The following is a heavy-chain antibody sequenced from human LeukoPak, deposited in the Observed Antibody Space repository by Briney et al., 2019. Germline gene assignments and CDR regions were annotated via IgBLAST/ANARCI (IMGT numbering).Heavy chain of an antibody. D-gene: IGHD1-1*01. CDR3: ARSRAAWKHYSYHYMDV. J-gene: IGHJ6*03. V-gene: IGHV1-8*03. CDR1: GYTFDTYD. CDR2: MNPKSGHT. Sequence: ASVKVSCKASGYTFDTYDINWVRQAPGQGLEWMAWMNPKSGHTGFAQGFQDRVTLTGDNSVTTAFMELSSLRSDDTAVYFCARSRAAWKHYSYHYMDVWGKGTTVTVSS.